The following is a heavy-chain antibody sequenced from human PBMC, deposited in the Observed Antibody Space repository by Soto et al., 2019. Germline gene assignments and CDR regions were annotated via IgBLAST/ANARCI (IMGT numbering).Heavy chain of an antibody. CDR2: ISSSGDPT. J-gene: IGHJ4*02. Sequence: LGGSLRLSCAASGFSFSDYYMTWVRQAPGKGLEWISDISSSGDPTYYADSVRGRFTISRDNAKNSLYLQLNSLRGEDTAIYYCARLLLRPGKFDYWGQGTLVTVS. V-gene: IGHV3-11*01. CDR1: GFSFSDYY. CDR3: ARLLLRPGKFDY. D-gene: IGHD2-21*01.